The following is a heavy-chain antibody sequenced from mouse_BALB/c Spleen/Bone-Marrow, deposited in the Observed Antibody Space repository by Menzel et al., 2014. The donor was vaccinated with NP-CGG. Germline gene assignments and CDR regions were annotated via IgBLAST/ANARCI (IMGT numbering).Heavy chain of an antibody. Sequence: EVKVEESGPSLVKPSQTLSLTCSVTGDSITSGYWNWIRKFPGNKLEYMGYISYSGSTYYNPSLKSRISITRDTSKNXYYLQLNSVTTEDTATDVCARHRYGYCYAMDYWGQGTSVTVSS. CDR1: GDSITSGY. V-gene: IGHV3-8*02. J-gene: IGHJ4*01. CDR2: ISYSGST. CDR3: ARHRYGYCYAMDY. D-gene: IGHD2-14*01.